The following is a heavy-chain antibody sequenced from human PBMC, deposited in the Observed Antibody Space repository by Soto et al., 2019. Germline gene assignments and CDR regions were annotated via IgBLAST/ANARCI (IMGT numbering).Heavy chain of an antibody. CDR3: ARGPAYIDGWRTFDL. V-gene: IGHV4-61*08. Sequence: SETLSLTCTVSDDSFRGAEYYWSWIRQPLGKGPEWIGYTYYNGDTKYNPALRSRVTMSEDTSKDQFSLRLSSVTAADTAVYFCARGPAYIDGWRTFDLWGRGILVTVSS. CDR2: TYYNGDT. J-gene: IGHJ4*02. CDR1: DDSFRGAEYY. D-gene: IGHD6-19*01.